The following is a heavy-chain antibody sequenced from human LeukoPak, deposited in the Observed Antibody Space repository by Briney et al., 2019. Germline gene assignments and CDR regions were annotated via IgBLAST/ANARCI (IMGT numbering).Heavy chain of an antibody. CDR2: IIPIFGTA. CDR1: GGTFSSYA. D-gene: IGHD2-2*01. CDR3: ARDFGVASSVVVPAATGWFDP. V-gene: IGHV1-69*01. J-gene: IGHJ5*02. Sequence: SVKVSCKASGGTFSSYAISWVRQAPGQGLEWMGGIIPIFGTANYAQKFQGRVTITADESTSTAYMELSSLRSEDTAVYYCARDFGVASSVVVPAATGWFDPWGQGTLVTVSS.